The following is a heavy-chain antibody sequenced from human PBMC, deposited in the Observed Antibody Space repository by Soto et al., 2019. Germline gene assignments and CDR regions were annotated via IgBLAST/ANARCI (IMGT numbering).Heavy chain of an antibody. CDR2: INGDGGGNGGST. Sequence: EVQLLESGGGLVQPWGSLRLSCAASGFTFSNYAMTWVRQAPGKGLEWVSAINGDGGGNGGSTYYADSVKGRFTISRDNSRNTLYLHMNNLRAEDTALYYCAKRPLTWYLGVDYWGQGALVTVSS. V-gene: IGHV3-23*01. CDR3: AKRPLTWYLGVDY. D-gene: IGHD3-9*01. J-gene: IGHJ4*02. CDR1: GFTFSNYA.